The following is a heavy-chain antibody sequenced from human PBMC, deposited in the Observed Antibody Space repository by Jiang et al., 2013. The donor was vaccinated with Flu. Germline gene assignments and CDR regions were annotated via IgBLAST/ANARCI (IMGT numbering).Heavy chain of an antibody. J-gene: IGHJ2*01. CDR2: IIPIFGTA. D-gene: IGHD4-17*01. Sequence: KKPGSSVKVSCKASGGTFSSYAISWVRQAPGQGLEWMGGIIPIFGTANYAQKFQGRVTITADESTSTAYMELSSLRSEDTAVYYCALRHGGYIPKKYWYFDLWGRGTLVTVSS. V-gene: IGHV1-69*01. CDR1: GGTFSSYA. CDR3: ALRHGGYIPKKYWYFDL.